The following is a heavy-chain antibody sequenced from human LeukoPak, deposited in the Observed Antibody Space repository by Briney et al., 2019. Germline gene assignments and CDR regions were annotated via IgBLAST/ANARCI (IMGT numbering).Heavy chain of an antibody. V-gene: IGHV4-31*03. Sequence: PSQTLSLTCTVSGDSITSGGYYWSWIRQRPGKGLEWIGYIYKTGSTYYNPSLKSRVNMSVDTSRNQFSLKVNSVTAADTAVYYCARDVLRWGQGTLVTVSS. CDR3: ARDVLR. J-gene: IGHJ4*02. CDR1: GDSITSGGYY. CDR2: IYKTGST.